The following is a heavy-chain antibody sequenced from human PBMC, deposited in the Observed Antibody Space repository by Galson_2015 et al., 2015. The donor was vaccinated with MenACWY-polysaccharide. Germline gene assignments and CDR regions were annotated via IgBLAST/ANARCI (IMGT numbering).Heavy chain of an antibody. V-gene: IGHV3-53*01. Sequence: SLRLSCAASGFSVSVNHMSWVRQAPGKGLEWVSVIYSGGSIYYADSVKGRFTIPRDNSKDTLYLQMNSLRADDTAVYYCARGYNRAFDYWGQGTLVTVSS. CDR2: IYSGGSI. D-gene: IGHD1-1*01. J-gene: IGHJ4*02. CDR3: ARGYNRAFDY. CDR1: GFSVSVNH.